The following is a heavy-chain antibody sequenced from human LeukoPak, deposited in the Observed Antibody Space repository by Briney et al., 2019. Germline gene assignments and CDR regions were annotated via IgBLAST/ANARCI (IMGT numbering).Heavy chain of an antibody. CDR2: TYYSGST. Sequence: PSETLSLTCTVSGGSISSYYWSWIRQPPGKGLEWIGYTYYSGSTNYNPSLKSRVTISVDTSKNQFSLKLSSVTAADTAVYYCARGPYVYFDYWGQGTLVTVSS. CDR3: ARGPYVYFDY. J-gene: IGHJ4*02. CDR1: GGSISSYY. V-gene: IGHV4-59*01. D-gene: IGHD3-16*01.